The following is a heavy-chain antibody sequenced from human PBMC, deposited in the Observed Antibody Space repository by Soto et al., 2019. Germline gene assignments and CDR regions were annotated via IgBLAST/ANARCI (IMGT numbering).Heavy chain of an antibody. D-gene: IGHD6-19*01. J-gene: IGHJ4*02. Sequence: SETLSLTFAVYGGSFSGYYWSWIRQPPGKGLEWIGEINHGGSTKYNPSLKSRVTISADTSKNQFSLKLSSVTAADTAVYYCARREISYSSVWSVYYFDYWGQGTLVTVSS. CDR2: INHGGST. CDR1: GGSFSGYY. CDR3: ARREISYSSVWSVYYFDY. V-gene: IGHV4-34*01.